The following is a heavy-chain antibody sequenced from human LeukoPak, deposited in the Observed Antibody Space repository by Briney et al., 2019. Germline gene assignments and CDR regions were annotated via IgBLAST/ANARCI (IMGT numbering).Heavy chain of an antibody. V-gene: IGHV1-8*01. CDR2: MNPNSGNT. CDR3: ARPRRGRNWFDP. Sequence: ASVKVSCKASGYTFTSYDINWVRQATGQGLEWMGWMNPNSGNTGYAQKFQGRVTMTRNTSISTAYMELSSLRSEDTAVYYCARPRRGRNWFDPWGQGTLVTVSS. D-gene: IGHD3-10*01. J-gene: IGHJ5*02. CDR1: GYTFTSYD.